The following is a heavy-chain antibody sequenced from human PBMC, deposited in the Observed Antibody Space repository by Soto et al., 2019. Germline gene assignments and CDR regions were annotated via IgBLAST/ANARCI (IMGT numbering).Heavy chain of an antibody. D-gene: IGHD2-15*01. V-gene: IGHV4-59*01. Sequence: PSETLSLTCTVSGGSIRNVYWSWIRQAPGKGLEWIGFIFHSWNAKYNPSLKSRVTISVDTSKNQFSLSLDSVTAADTAVYFCARAHAPTLPFDYWGQGTLVTVSS. CDR3: ARAHAPTLPFDY. CDR1: GGSIRNVY. J-gene: IGHJ4*01. CDR2: IFHSWNA.